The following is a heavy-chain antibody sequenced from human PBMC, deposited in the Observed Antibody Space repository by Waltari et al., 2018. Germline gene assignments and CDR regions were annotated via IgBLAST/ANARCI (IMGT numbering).Heavy chain of an antibody. CDR3: AKELYYYDSSGYYGY. D-gene: IGHD3-22*01. CDR1: GVSLSDRW. Sequence: EVELVESGGGLVQPGGSLRLSCEVSGVSLSDRWMHWVRQTPEKGLVWVARVNSDGSNTAAADSVRGRFTISRDNSKNTLYLQMNSLRAEDTAMYYCAKELYYYDSSGYYGYWGQGTLVTVSS. V-gene: IGHV3-74*01. J-gene: IGHJ4*02. CDR2: VNSDGSNT.